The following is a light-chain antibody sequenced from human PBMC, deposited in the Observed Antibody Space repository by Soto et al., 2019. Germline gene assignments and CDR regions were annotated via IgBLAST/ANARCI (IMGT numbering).Light chain of an antibody. CDR2: GAS. J-gene: IGKJ1*01. CDR3: QQYNNWPQT. CDR1: QTINNN. Sequence: VLTQAPATLSVSPGERATLSCRASQTINNNVAWYQLKDGQVPRLLIYGASTRATDVPARFSGSGSGTEVTLTISSLQSEALEEYHCQQYNNWPQTFGQGTKVDNK. V-gene: IGKV3-15*01.